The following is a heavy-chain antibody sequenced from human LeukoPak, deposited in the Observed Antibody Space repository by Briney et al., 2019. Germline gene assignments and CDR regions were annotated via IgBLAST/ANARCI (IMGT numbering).Heavy chain of an antibody. Sequence: PGGSLRLSCAASGFTFSSYSMNWVRQAPGKGLEWVSSISSSSSYIYYADSVKGRFTISRDNAKNSLYLQMNSLRAEDTAVYYCARPAGHGYNYYYYGMDVWGQGTTVTVSS. V-gene: IGHV3-21*01. CDR3: ARPAGHGYNYYYYGMDV. CDR2: ISSSSSYI. D-gene: IGHD5-18*01. J-gene: IGHJ6*02. CDR1: GFTFSSYS.